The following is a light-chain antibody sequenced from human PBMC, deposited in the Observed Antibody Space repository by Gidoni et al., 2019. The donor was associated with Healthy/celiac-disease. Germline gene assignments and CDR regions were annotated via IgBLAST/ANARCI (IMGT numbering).Light chain of an antibody. CDR2: DAS. V-gene: IGKV3-11*01. Sequence: EIVLTQSPATLSLSPGERATLSCRASQSVSSYLAWYQQKPGQAPRLLIYDASNRATGIPARFSGSGSGTDFTLTISSLEPEDFAVYYCQQRSNWPPVTFXGGTKVEIK. CDR1: QSVSSY. CDR3: QQRSNWPPVT. J-gene: IGKJ4*01.